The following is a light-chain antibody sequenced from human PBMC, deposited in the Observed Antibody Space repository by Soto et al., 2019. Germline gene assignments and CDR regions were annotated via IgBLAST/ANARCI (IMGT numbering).Light chain of an antibody. CDR3: QQYNNWPYT. J-gene: IGKJ2*01. CDR2: DAS. CDR1: QSVRSN. V-gene: IGKV3-15*01. Sequence: EIVVTQSPATLSVSPGERATLSCRASQSVRSNLAWYQQKPGQAPRLLIYDASARATGIPARFSGSGSGKEFTLTLSSLRAEDFAVYYCQQYNNWPYTFGQGTKLEIK.